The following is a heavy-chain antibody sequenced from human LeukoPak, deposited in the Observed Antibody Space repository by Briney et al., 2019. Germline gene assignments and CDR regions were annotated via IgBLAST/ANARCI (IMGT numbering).Heavy chain of an antibody. CDR3: AKDVLTVARRGFDS. CDR1: GFTFSSYT. Sequence: GGSLRLSCAASGFTFSSYTMTWVRQAPGQGLEWISPISGSRGYTYYADSLKGRFTISRDNAKNSLSLQMNSLRVEDTAIYFCAKDVLTVARRGFDSWGPGTLVTVSS. V-gene: IGHV3-21*01. D-gene: IGHD6-6*01. CDR2: ISGSRGYT. J-gene: IGHJ4*02.